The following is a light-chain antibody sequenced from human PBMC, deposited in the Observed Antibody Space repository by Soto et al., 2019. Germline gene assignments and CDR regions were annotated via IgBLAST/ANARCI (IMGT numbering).Light chain of an antibody. Sequence: GDRVTITCRANQSVSDSLNWYQQKPGKVPKLLIYAASSLRSGVPSRFSGSGSGTDFTLTINSLQPEDFATYYCQQGYTSSITFGQGTRLEIK. CDR2: AAS. CDR3: QQGYTSSIT. V-gene: IGKV1-39*01. CDR1: QSVSDS. J-gene: IGKJ5*01.